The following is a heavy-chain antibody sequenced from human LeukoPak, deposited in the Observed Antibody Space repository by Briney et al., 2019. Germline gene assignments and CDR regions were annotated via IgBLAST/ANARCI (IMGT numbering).Heavy chain of an antibody. CDR2: INPNSGGT. CDR3: ARDPRAVAGTKDAFDI. J-gene: IGHJ3*02. D-gene: IGHD6-19*01. CDR1: GYTFTDYY. V-gene: IGHV1-2*06. Sequence: ASVKVSCKASGYTFTDYYMHWVRQAPGQGLEWMGRINPNSGGTNYAQKFQGRVTMTRDTSISTGYTELSSLRSEDTAVYYCARDPRAVAGTKDAFDIWGQGTMVTVSS.